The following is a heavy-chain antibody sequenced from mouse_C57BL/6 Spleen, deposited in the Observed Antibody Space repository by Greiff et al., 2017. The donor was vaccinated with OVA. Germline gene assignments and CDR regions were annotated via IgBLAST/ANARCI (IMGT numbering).Heavy chain of an antibody. D-gene: IGHD2-5*01. J-gene: IGHJ3*01. Sequence: VQLQQSGPELVKPGASVKISCKASGYTFTDYYMNWVKQSQGKSLEWIGDINPNNGGTSYNQKFKGKATLTVDKSSSTAYMELRSLTSEDSAVYYYASELYSKPIAYWGQGTLVTVSA. CDR3: ASELYSKPIAY. CDR2: INPNNGGT. CDR1: GYTFTDYY. V-gene: IGHV1-26*01.